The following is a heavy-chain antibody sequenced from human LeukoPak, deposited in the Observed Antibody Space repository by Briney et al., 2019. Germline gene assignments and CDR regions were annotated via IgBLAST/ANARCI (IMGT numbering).Heavy chain of an antibody. D-gene: IGHD3-22*01. J-gene: IGHJ4*02. Sequence: GGSLRLSCAASGFIFSDYYMSWIRQAPGKGLEWVSYISSSGSTIYYADSVKGRFTISRDNAKNSLYLQMNSLRAEDTAVYYCASHNYYDSSGYYYFDYWGQGTLVTVSS. V-gene: IGHV3-11*04. CDR1: GFIFSDYY. CDR3: ASHNYYDSSGYYYFDY. CDR2: ISSSGSTI.